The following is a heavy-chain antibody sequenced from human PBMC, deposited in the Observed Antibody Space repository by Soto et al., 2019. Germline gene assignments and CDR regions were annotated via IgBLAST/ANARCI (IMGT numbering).Heavy chain of an antibody. J-gene: IGHJ4*02. Sequence: GGSLRLSCAASGFTVSSSYMSWVRQAPGKGLEWVSVIYSGGTTYYADSVKGRFTISRDNSKNTLYLQMNSLTAEDTAVYYCARASRNYYDSSGYLYYFDYWGQGT. CDR3: ARASRNYYDSSGYLYYFDY. D-gene: IGHD3-22*01. CDR2: IYSGGTT. V-gene: IGHV3-66*01. CDR1: GFTVSSSY.